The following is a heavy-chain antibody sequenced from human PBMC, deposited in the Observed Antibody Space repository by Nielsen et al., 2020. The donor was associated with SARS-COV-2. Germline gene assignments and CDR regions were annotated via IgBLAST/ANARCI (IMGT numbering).Heavy chain of an antibody. CDR3: ATGPPYYYDSSGYSNWFDP. D-gene: IGHD3-22*01. CDR1: GGTFSSYA. V-gene: IGHV1-69*06. CDR2: IIPIFGTA. J-gene: IGHJ5*02. Sequence: SVKVSCKASGGTFSSYAISWVRQAPGQGLEWMGGIIPIFGTANYAQKFQGRVTMTEDTSTDTAYMELSSLRSEDTAVYYCATGPPYYYDSSGYSNWFDPWGQGTLVTVSS.